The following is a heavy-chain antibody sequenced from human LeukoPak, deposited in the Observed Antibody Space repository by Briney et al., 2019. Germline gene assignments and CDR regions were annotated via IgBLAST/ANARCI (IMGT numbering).Heavy chain of an antibody. CDR1: GGSFSRYY. CDR3: ARALGGYSYGYRGFDY. Sequence: PSETLSLTCAVYGGSFSRYYWSWIRQPPGKGLEWIGEINHSGSTNYNPSLKSRVTISVDTSKNQFSLKLSSVTAADTAVYYCARALGGYSYGYRGFDYWGQGTLVTVSS. J-gene: IGHJ4*02. D-gene: IGHD5-18*01. V-gene: IGHV4-34*01. CDR2: INHSGST.